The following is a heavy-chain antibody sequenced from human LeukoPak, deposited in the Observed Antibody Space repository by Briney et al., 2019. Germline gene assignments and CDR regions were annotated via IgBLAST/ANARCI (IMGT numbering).Heavy chain of an antibody. CDR2: ISGSGVST. D-gene: IGHD2-15*01. Sequence: GGSLRLSRAASGFTFSSYAMSWVRQAPGKGLEWVSAISGSGVSTYYADSVKGRFTISRDSSRNTLYLQMDSLRAEDTAIYYCATSPCSGGSCYSGYFDLWGQGTLVTVSS. J-gene: IGHJ4*02. CDR3: ATSPCSGGSCYSGYFDL. CDR1: GFTFSSYA. V-gene: IGHV3-23*01.